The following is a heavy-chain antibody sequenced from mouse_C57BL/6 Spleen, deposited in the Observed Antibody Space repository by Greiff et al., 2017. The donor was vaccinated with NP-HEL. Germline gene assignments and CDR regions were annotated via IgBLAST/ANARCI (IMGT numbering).Heavy chain of an antibody. V-gene: IGHV1-53*01. CDR2: INPSNGGT. CDR1: GYTFTSYW. Sequence: QVQLKQPGTELVKPGASVKLSCKASGYTFTSYWMHWVKQRPGQGLEWIGNINPSNGGTNYNEKFKSKATLTVDKSSSTAYMQLSSLTSEDSAVYYCARDYGSSYVRWYFDVWGTGTTVTVSS. CDR3: ARDYGSSYVRWYFDV. D-gene: IGHD1-1*01. J-gene: IGHJ1*03.